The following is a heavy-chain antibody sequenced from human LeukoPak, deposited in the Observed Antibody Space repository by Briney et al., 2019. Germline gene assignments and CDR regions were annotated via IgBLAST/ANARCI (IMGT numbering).Heavy chain of an antibody. CDR1: GFTFRNYG. D-gene: IGHD3-22*01. CDR3: AKGDRDDSSGYYYFDY. V-gene: IGHV3-23*01. Sequence: PGGSLRLSCAASGFTFRNYGMSWVRQAPGKGLEWVSAISGDAADIFYADSVKGRFTISRDNSKNTLYLQMNSLRAEDTAVYYCAKGDRDDSSGYYYFDYWGQGALVTVSS. J-gene: IGHJ4*02. CDR2: ISGDAADI.